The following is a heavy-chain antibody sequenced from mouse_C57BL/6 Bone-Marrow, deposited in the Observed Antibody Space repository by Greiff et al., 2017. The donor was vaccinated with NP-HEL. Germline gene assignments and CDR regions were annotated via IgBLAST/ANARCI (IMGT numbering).Heavy chain of an antibody. D-gene: IGHD4-1*01. CDR2: IDPSDGYT. Sequence: VQLQQPGAELVKPGASVKLSCTASGYNITNYWMQWVKQRPGQGLEWIGEIDPSDGYTNYTQKFKGKATLTVDTSSSPAYMQLSSLTSEDSAVYYCANWDYYAMDYWGQGTSVTVSS. CDR3: ANWDYYAMDY. J-gene: IGHJ4*01. V-gene: IGHV1-50*01. CDR1: GYNITNYW.